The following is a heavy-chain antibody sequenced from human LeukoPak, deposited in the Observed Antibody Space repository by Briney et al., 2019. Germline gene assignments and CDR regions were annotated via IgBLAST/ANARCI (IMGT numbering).Heavy chain of an antibody. Sequence: GGSLRLSCAASGFTFSSYGIHWVRQTPGKGLEWVSVIYSGGSTYYADSVKGRFTISRDNSKNTLYLQMNSLRAEDTAVYYCARVVFGYYDSSGYAFDFWGQGTLVTVSS. D-gene: IGHD3-22*01. CDR3: ARVVFGYYDSSGYAFDF. CDR1: GFTFSSYG. CDR2: IYSGGST. J-gene: IGHJ4*02. V-gene: IGHV3-53*01.